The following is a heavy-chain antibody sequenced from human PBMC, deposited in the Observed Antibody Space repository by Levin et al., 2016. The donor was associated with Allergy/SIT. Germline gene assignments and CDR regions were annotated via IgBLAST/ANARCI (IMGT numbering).Heavy chain of an antibody. D-gene: IGHD5-12*01. J-gene: IGHJ3*02. CDR2: IFSNDEK. V-gene: IGHV2-26*01. Sequence: WIRQPPGKALEWLAHIFSNDEKSYSTSLKSRLTISKDTSKSQVVLTMTNMDPVDTATYYCARILVATILDAFDIWGQGTMVTVSS. CDR3: ARILVATILDAFDI.